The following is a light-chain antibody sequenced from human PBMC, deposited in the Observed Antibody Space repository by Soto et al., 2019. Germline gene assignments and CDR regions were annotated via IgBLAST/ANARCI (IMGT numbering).Light chain of an antibody. Sequence: QSALTQPASVSGSPGQSITISCYGSTSDVGAYNYVSWYQQHPGKAPKLIIYDVKNRPSGVTNRFSGSKSGSTASLTISGLQADDEADYYCCSYTTHKFEVFGGGTKLTVL. CDR3: CSYTTHKFEV. J-gene: IGLJ2*01. CDR2: DVK. V-gene: IGLV2-14*01. CDR1: TSDVGAYNY.